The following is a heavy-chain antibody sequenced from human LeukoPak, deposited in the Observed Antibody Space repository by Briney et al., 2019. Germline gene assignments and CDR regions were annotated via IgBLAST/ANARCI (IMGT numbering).Heavy chain of an antibody. D-gene: IGHD2-15*01. CDR1: GSTFTGYY. V-gene: IGHV1-2*02. Sequence: ASVKASCKASGSTFTGYYMHWVRQAPGQGLEWMGWINPNSGGTKYAQNFQGRVTLDRVTSISTVYMELNRLRTDDAAVYYCARVSPPLGYCSGGSCYWYFDLWGRGTLVTVSS. J-gene: IGHJ2*01. CDR2: INPNSGGT. CDR3: ARVSPPLGYCSGGSCYWYFDL.